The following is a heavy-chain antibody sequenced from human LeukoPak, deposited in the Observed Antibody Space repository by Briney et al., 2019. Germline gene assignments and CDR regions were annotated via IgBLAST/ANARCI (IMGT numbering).Heavy chain of an antibody. CDR1: GLAFSSYG. J-gene: IGHJ4*02. CDR2: IWFDGSIK. D-gene: IGHD6-13*01. Sequence: GGSLRLSCAASGLAFSSYGMHWVHQATGKGLEWVAVIWFDGSIKYYADSVKDRFTISRDNSKNTLYLQMNSLRAEDTAVYYCASAAGPFDNWGQGTLVTVSS. V-gene: IGHV3-33*01. CDR3: ASAAGPFDN.